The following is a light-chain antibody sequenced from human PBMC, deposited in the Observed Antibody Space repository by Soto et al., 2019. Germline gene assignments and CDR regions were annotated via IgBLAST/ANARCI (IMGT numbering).Light chain of an antibody. CDR2: KAS. V-gene: IGKV1-5*03. CDR1: QTISSL. J-gene: IGKJ1*01. Sequence: DIQMTQSPSTLSVSVGDRVTITCLASQTISSLLAWYQQKPGKAPKLLIYKASTLKSGVPSRFSGSGSGTEFTLTISSLQPDDFATYYCQHYNSYSEAFGQGTKVDI. CDR3: QHYNSYSEA.